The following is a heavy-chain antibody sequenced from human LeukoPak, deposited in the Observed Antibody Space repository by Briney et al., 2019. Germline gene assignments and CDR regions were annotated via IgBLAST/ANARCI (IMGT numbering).Heavy chain of an antibody. CDR2: ISPRGGGT. Sequence: GGSLRLSCAASGFTFSNHGMNWVRQAPGKGLEWLSGISPRGGGTYYADSVKGRFTISRDDSKNTLSLQMNSLRVEDTAVYFCARGGVDHYGSGTYYLMYYFDHWGQGALVTVSS. J-gene: IGHJ4*02. V-gene: IGHV3-23*01. CDR1: GFTFSNHG. CDR3: ARGGVDHYGSGTYYLMYYFDH. D-gene: IGHD3-10*01.